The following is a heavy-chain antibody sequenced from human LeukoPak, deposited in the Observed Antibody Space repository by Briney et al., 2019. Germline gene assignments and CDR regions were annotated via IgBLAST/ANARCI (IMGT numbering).Heavy chain of an antibody. CDR2: IYYSGTT. CDR3: ARMGYCTGGTCYGLDYYYYYYMDV. V-gene: IGHV4-59*12. CDR1: GASISNYY. J-gene: IGHJ6*03. D-gene: IGHD2-15*01. Sequence: PSETLSLTCTVSGASISNYYWSWIRQPPGKGLEWIGYIYYSGTTYYNPSLKSRVIMSVDTSKNQFSLKLTSVTAADTAVYYCARMGYCTGGTCYGLDYYYYYYMDVWGEGTTVTVPS.